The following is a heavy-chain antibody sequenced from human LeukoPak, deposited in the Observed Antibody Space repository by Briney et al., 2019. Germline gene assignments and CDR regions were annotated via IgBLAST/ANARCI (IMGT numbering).Heavy chain of an antibody. J-gene: IGHJ4*02. D-gene: IGHD6-19*01. CDR1: GFTFSSYG. CDR3: AKEPTGSGWRCYFDY. V-gene: IGHV3-30*18. CDR2: ISYDGSNK. Sequence: PGGSLRLSCAASGFTFSSYGMHWVRQAPGKGLEWVAVISYDGSNKYYADSVKGRFTISRDNSKNTLYLQMNSLRAEDTAVYYCAKEPTGSGWRCYFDYWGQGTLVTVSS.